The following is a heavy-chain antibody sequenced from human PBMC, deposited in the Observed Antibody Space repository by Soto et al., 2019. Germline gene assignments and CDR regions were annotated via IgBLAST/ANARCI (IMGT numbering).Heavy chain of an antibody. CDR2: ISHDGNYK. V-gene: IGHV3-33*01. Sequence: QVQLVESGGGVVQQGRSLRLSCAASGFSLNNYGMHWVRQAPGKGLEWVAVISHDGNYKDYADSVKGRFTISRDSSKNALYMQMDSLRAEETAVYYCARDRNFVFDYWGQGTLVTVSS. CDR1: GFSLNNYG. D-gene: IGHD3-16*01. CDR3: ARDRNFVFDY. J-gene: IGHJ4*02.